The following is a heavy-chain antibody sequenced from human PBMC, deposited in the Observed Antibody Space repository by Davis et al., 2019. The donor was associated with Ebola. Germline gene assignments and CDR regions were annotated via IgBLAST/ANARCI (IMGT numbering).Heavy chain of an antibody. D-gene: IGHD3-3*01. CDR3: ARGDFVYYFDY. Sequence: GESLKISCAASGFTFSSYSMNWVRQAPGKGLEWVSSISSSSSYIYYADSVKGRFTISRDNAKNSLYLQMNSLRAEDTAVYYCARGDFVYYFDYWGQGTLVTVSS. CDR1: GFTFSSYS. V-gene: IGHV3-21*01. CDR2: ISSSSSYI. J-gene: IGHJ4*02.